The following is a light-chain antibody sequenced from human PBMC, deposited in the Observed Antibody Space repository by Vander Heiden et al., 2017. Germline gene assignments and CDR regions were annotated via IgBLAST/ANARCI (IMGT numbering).Light chain of an antibody. CDR2: AVT. J-gene: IGLJ3*02. CDR1: SSDVGTYNL. CDR3: CSYAGSSTWV. Sequence: QSALTPPAPVSGSPGPLTTICCTGTSSDVGTYNLVSCYQQHPGKAPKLMIYAVTKRPSGVSNRFSGSKSGTTASLTISVLQAEDDDDYYCCSYAGSSTWVFGGGTKLTVL. V-gene: IGLV2-23*02.